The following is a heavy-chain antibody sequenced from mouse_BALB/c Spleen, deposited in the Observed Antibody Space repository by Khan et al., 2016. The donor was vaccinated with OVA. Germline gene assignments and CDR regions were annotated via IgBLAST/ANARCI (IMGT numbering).Heavy chain of an antibody. CDR1: GFTFSGFW. J-gene: IGHJ1*01. CDR2: INSDGSAI. D-gene: IGHD2-12*01. CDR3: MRDESYYWYFDV. V-gene: IGHV11-2*02. Sequence: EVQLLETGGGLVQPGGSRGLSCEGSGFTFSGFWMSWVRQTPGKTLEWIGDINSDGSAINYAPSIKDRFTIFRDNAKSTMYLQMSNVRSDDTATYFCMRDESYYWYFDVWSAGTTVTVTS.